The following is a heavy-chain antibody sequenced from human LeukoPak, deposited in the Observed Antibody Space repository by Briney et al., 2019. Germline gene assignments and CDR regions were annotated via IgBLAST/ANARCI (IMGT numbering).Heavy chain of an antibody. CDR2: IYYSGST. Sequence: PSETLSLTCAVSGGSISGYYWSWIRQPPGKGLEWIRYIYYSGSTYYNPSLKSRVTISVDTSKNQFSLKLSSVTAADTAVYYCARKVYYYDSSGYRLGPEIDYWGQGTLVTVSS. J-gene: IGHJ4*02. D-gene: IGHD3-22*01. V-gene: IGHV4-30-4*08. CDR1: GGSISGYY. CDR3: ARKVYYYDSSGYRLGPEIDY.